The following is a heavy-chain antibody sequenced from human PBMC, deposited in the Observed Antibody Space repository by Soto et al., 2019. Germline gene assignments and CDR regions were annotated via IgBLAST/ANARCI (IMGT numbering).Heavy chain of an antibody. D-gene: IGHD5-18*01. Sequence: PGGSLRLSCAASGFSFSSYAMHWFRQAPGKGLEWVAVISYDGSNKYYADSVKGRFTISRDNSKNTLYLQMNSLRAEDTAVYYCARGIQLGYYYYGMDVWGQGTTVTVSS. J-gene: IGHJ6*02. V-gene: IGHV3-30-3*01. CDR3: ARGIQLGYYYYGMDV. CDR1: GFSFSSYA. CDR2: ISYDGSNK.